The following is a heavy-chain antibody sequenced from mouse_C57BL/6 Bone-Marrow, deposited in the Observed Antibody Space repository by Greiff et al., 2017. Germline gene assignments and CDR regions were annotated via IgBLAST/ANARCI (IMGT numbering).Heavy chain of an antibody. CDR1: GYTFTDYE. CDR3: TRGDYSKRGNY. J-gene: IGHJ2*01. CDR2: IDPETGGT. D-gene: IGHD2-5*01. Sequence: VQLQQSGAELVRPGASVTLSCKASGYTFTDYEMHWVKQTPVHGLEWIGAIDPETGGTAYNQKFKGKAILTADKSSSTAYMELRSLTSEDSAVYYCTRGDYSKRGNYWGKGTTLTVSS. V-gene: IGHV1-15*01.